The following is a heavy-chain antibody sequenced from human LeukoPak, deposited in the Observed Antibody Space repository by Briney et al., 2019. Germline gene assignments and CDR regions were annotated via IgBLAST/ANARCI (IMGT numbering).Heavy chain of an antibody. CDR3: ARQVDTAMVDGYYYYYYGMDV. J-gene: IGHJ6*02. CDR2: IYPGDSDT. V-gene: IGHV5-51*01. Sequence: GESLKISCKGSGYSFTSYWIGWVRQMPGKGLEWMGIIYPGDSDTRYSPSFQAQVTISADKSISTAYLQWSSLKASDTAMYYCARQVDTAMVDGYYYYYYGMDVWGQGTTVTVSS. D-gene: IGHD5-18*01. CDR1: GYSFTSYW.